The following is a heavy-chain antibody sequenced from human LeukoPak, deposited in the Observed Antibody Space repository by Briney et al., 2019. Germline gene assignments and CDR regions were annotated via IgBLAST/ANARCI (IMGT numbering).Heavy chain of an antibody. CDR2: IHTSGST. CDR3: AATGYGSRYYYYYDMDV. Sequence: SQTLSLTCSVSGGSISSGNYYWSWIRQPAGKGLEWIGRIHTSGSTNYNPSLKSRVTISVDTSKNQFSLKLSSVTAADTAVYYCAATGYGSRYYYYYDMDVWGQGTTVTVSS. D-gene: IGHD4-17*01. CDR1: GGSISSGNYY. J-gene: IGHJ6*02. V-gene: IGHV4-61*02.